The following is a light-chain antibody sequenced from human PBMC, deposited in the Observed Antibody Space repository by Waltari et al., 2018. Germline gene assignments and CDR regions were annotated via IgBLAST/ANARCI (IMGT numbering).Light chain of an antibody. Sequence: SYVLSQAPSVSVSPGKTAKITCGGKKIVTESVHWYQQRAGQAPVLVIYDTDDRPPGATGRFSGSSSGDTATLTISWVEAGDEADYYCQVWDRHSGQYAFGPGTKVTVL. CDR1: KIVTES. V-gene: IGLV3-21*04. CDR3: QVWDRHSGQYA. CDR2: DTD. J-gene: IGLJ1*01.